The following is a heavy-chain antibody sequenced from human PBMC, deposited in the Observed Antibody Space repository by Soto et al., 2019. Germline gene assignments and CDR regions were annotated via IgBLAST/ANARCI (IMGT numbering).Heavy chain of an antibody. J-gene: IGHJ3*02. CDR1: GFTFSSYA. CDR2: ISGSGGST. D-gene: IGHD3-10*01. CDR3: AKEISDMVRGVIIGFAFDI. V-gene: IGHV3-23*01. Sequence: TGGALRLSCAASGFTFSSYAMSWVRQAPGKGLEWVSAISGSGGSTYYADSVKGRFTISRDNSKNTLYLQMNSLRAEDTAVYYCAKEISDMVRGVIIGFAFDIWGQGTMVTVSS.